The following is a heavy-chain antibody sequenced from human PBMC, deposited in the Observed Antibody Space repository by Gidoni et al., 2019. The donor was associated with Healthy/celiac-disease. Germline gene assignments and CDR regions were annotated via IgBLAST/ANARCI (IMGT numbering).Heavy chain of an antibody. V-gene: IGHV4-34*01. CDR3: ARLRVWGSYRYSNYYYGMDV. D-gene: IGHD3-16*02. J-gene: IGHJ6*02. CDR1: GGSFSGYY. CDR2: INHSGST. Sequence: QVQLQQWGAGLLKPSETLSLTCAVYGGSFSGYYWRWIRQPPGKGLEWIGEINHSGSTNYNPSLKSRVTISVDTSKNQFSLKLSSVTAADTAVYYCARLRVWGSYRYSNYYYGMDVWGQGTTVTVSS.